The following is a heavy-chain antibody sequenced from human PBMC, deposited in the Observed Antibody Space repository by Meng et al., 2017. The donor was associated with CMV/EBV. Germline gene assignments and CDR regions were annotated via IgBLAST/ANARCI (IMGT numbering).Heavy chain of an antibody. CDR3: ARYRVDIVATPPFDY. D-gene: IGHD5-12*01. Sequence: ASVKVSCKASGYTFIDHYIHWVRQAPGQGLEWTGWINPDSGGTNYARKFQGRVTMTRDTSISTAYMELSRLTPDDTAVYYCARYRVDIVATPPFDYWGQGTLVTVSS. CDR2: INPDSGGT. CDR1: GYTFIDHY. J-gene: IGHJ4*02. V-gene: IGHV1-2*02.